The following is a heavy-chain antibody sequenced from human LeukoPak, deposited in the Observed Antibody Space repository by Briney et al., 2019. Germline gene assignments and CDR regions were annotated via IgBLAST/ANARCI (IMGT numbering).Heavy chain of an antibody. D-gene: IGHD5-12*01. J-gene: IGHJ4*02. Sequence: PGGPLRLSCAASGFTFSSYSMNWVRQAPGKGLEWVSSISSSSSYIYYADSVKRRFTISRDNAKNSLYLQKNSLRAEDTAVYYCATSGKVATDYWGQGTLVTVSS. CDR2: ISSSSSYI. CDR3: ATSGKVATDY. CDR1: GFTFSSYS. V-gene: IGHV3-21*01.